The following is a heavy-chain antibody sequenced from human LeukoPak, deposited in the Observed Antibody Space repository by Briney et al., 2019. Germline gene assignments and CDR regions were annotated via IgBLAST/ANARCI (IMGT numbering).Heavy chain of an antibody. CDR2: IYNDGRT. J-gene: IGHJ4*02. V-gene: IGHV3-53*05. CDR1: GFIVNNKY. D-gene: IGHD3-22*01. CDR3: ASYGSKYYDSSGYLTDDFDY. Sequence: GGSLRLSCAASGFIVNNKYMTWVRQAPGKGLEWVSLIYNDGRTYYADSVKGRFTISRDNSKNTLYLQMNSLRAEDTAVYYCASYGSKYYDSSGYLTDDFDYWGQGTLVTVSS.